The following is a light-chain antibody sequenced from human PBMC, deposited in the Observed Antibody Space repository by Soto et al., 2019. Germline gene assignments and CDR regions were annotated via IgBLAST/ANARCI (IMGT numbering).Light chain of an antibody. V-gene: IGLV2-23*01. J-gene: IGLJ1*01. CDR3: CSYAGGSTYV. CDR2: EGS. Sequence: SALTQPASVSGSPGQSITISCTGTSSDVGSYNLVSWYQQHPGKAPKLMIYEGSKRPSGVSNRFSGSKSGNSASLTISGLQAEGEADYYCCSYAGGSTYVFATGTKVTVL. CDR1: SSDVGSYNL.